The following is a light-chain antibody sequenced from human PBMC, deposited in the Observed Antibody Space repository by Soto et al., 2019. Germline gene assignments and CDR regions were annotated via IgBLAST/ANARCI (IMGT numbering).Light chain of an antibody. CDR1: QSVSSSY. CDR2: GAS. Sequence: EIVLTQSPGTLSLSPGERATLSCRASQSVSSSYLAWYQQKPGQAPRLLIYGASNRATGIPARFSGSGSGTDFTLTISSLEPEDFAVYYCQQRSHGLTFGGGTKVDI. CDR3: QQRSHGLT. V-gene: IGKV3D-20*02. J-gene: IGKJ4*01.